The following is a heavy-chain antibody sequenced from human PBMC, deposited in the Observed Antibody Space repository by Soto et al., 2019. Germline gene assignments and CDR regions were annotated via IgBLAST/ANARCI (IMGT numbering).Heavy chain of an antibody. CDR1: GFTFSSHG. CDR2: IWYDGSNK. J-gene: IGHJ4*02. CDR3: ARWGDERRVDY. D-gene: IGHD3-16*01. Sequence: QVQLVESGGGVVQPGRSLRLSCAASGFTFSSHGMHGVRQAPGKGLEWVAVIWYDGSNKYYADSVKGRFTISRDNSKNTLYLQMNSLRVEDAAVYYCARWGDERRVDYWGQGTLVTVSS. V-gene: IGHV3-33*01.